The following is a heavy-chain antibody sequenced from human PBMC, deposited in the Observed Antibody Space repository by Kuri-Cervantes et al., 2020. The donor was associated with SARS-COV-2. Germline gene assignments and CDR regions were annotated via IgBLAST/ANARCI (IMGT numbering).Heavy chain of an antibody. CDR3: ARDHLGSSDYSRHDAFDI. D-gene: IGHD2-15*01. J-gene: IGHJ3*02. Sequence: ASVKVSCKASGYTFTSYGISWVRQAPGQGLEWMGWISAYNGNTNYAQKLQGRVTMTTDTSTSTAYMELRSLRSDDTAVYYCARDHLGSSDYSRHDAFDIWGQGTMVTVSS. V-gene: IGHV1-18*04. CDR1: GYTFTSYG. CDR2: ISAYNGNT.